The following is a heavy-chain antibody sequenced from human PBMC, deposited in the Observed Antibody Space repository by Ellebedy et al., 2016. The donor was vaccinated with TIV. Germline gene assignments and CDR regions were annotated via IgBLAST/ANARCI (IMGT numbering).Heavy chain of an antibody. J-gene: IGHJ3*02. CDR2: IYPGDSDT. CDR3: ARLVLRTTSTRGDVFDI. Sequence: GESLKISCKGPGYSFTSHWIGWVRQMPGKGLEWMGIIYPGDSDTRYSPSFQGQVTISADKSISTAYLQWSSLKASDTAMYYCARLVLRTTSTRGDVFDIWGQGTMVTVSS. D-gene: IGHD2/OR15-2a*01. V-gene: IGHV5-51*01. CDR1: GYSFTSHW.